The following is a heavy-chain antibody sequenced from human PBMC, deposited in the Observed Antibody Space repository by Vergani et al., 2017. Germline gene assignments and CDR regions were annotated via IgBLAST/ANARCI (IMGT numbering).Heavy chain of an antibody. Sequence: QVQLVQSGAEVKKPGASVKVSCKASGYTFTSYGISWVRQAPGQGLEWMGWISAYNGNTNYAQKLQGRVTMTTDTSTSTAYMELRSLGADDTAAYYCAREAASYSSSWNAIDYWGQGTLVTVSS. CDR1: GYTFTSYG. J-gene: IGHJ4*02. D-gene: IGHD6-13*01. V-gene: IGHV1-18*01. CDR2: ISAYNGNT. CDR3: AREAASYSSSWNAIDY.